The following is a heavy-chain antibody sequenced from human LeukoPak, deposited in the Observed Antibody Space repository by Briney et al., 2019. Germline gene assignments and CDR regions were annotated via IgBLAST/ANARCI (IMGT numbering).Heavy chain of an antibody. D-gene: IGHD2-15*01. Sequence: ASVKVSCKASGYTFTSYDINWVRQATGQGLEWMGWMNPNSGNTGYAQKFQGRVTMTRNTSISTAYMELSGLRSEDTAVYYCATDCSGGSCYSGVNAFDIWGQGTMVTVSS. CDR2: MNPNSGNT. J-gene: IGHJ3*02. CDR1: GYTFTSYD. CDR3: ATDCSGGSCYSGVNAFDI. V-gene: IGHV1-8*01.